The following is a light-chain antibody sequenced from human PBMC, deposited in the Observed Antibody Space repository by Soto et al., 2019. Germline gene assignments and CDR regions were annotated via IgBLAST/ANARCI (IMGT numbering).Light chain of an antibody. Sequence: EIVLTQSPATLSVSPGERATLSCRASQSVNKHLAWYQHRPGQAPRLLIYDTSHRAAGIPARFSGSGSGTDFTLTISSLEPEDLAVYYCQQRGTFGPGTKVDIK. V-gene: IGKV3-11*01. J-gene: IGKJ3*01. CDR3: QQRGT. CDR1: QSVNKH. CDR2: DTS.